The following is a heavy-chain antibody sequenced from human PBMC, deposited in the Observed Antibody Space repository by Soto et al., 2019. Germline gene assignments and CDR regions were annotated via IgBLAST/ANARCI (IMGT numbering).Heavy chain of an antibody. CDR1: GYSFTTNW. Sequence: SLKISCKGSGYSFTTNWIAWVRQMPGKGLERIGIIYPSDSDTTYSPSFRGQVTISVDKSTSTAYLQWSSLKASDTAIYYCARGSGYHNYWGQGTLVTV. J-gene: IGHJ4*02. CDR3: ARGSGYHNY. CDR2: IYPSDSDT. D-gene: IGHD5-12*01. V-gene: IGHV5-51*01.